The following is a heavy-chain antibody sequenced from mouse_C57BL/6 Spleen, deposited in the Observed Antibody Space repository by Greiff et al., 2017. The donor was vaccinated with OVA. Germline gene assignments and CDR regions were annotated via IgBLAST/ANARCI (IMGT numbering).Heavy chain of an antibody. Sequence: EVQLQQSGPELVKPGASVKISCKASGYTFTDYYMNWVKQSHGKSLEWIGDINPNHGGTSYNQKFKGKATLTVDKSSSTAYMERRSLTAEDAAVYYCARDYDDDKRFAYWGQGTLVTVSA. CDR2: INPNHGGT. J-gene: IGHJ3*01. D-gene: IGHD2-4*01. V-gene: IGHV1-26*01. CDR1: GYTFTDYY. CDR3: ARDYDDDKRFAY.